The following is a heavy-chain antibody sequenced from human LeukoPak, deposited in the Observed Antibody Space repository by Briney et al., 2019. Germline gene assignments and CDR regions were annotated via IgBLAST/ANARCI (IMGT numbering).Heavy chain of an antibody. Sequence: GESLKISCKGSGYSITSNWIGWVRQMPGKGLEWMGIIYPSDSDTRYSPSFQGQVTISADKSSNTAYLQWSSLKASDTAMYYCARSAKLTIFGVMFDFWGQGTLVTVSS. CDR1: GYSITSNW. D-gene: IGHD3-3*01. CDR3: ARSAKLTIFGVMFDF. V-gene: IGHV5-51*01. CDR2: IYPSDSDT. J-gene: IGHJ4*02.